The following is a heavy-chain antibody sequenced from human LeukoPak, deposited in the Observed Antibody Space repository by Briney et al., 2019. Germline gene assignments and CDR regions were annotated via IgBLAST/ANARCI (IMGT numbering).Heavy chain of an antibody. V-gene: IGHV1-18*01. Sequence: GASVKVSCKASGYTFTSYGISWVRQAPGQGLEWMGWISAYNGNTNYAQKLQGRVTMTTDTSTSTAYMELRSLRSDDTAVYYCARDRPGHLYSSSWYQIDPWGQGTLVTVSS. D-gene: IGHD6-13*01. CDR1: GYTFTSYG. J-gene: IGHJ5*02. CDR3: ARDRPGHLYSSSWYQIDP. CDR2: ISAYNGNT.